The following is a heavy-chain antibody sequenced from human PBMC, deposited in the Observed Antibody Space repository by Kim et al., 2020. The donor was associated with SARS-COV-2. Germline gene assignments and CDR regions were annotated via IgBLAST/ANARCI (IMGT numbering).Heavy chain of an antibody. CDR2: ISYDGSNK. CDR1: GFTFSSYA. CDR3: AIPHPSSGWYYGYFDY. V-gene: IGHV3-30-3*01. Sequence: GGSLRLSCAASGFTFSSYAMHWVRQAPGKGLEWVAVISYDGSNKYYADSVKGRFTISRDNSKNTLYLQMNSLRAEDTAVYYCAIPHPSSGWYYGYFDYWGQGTLVTVSS. J-gene: IGHJ4*02. D-gene: IGHD6-19*01.